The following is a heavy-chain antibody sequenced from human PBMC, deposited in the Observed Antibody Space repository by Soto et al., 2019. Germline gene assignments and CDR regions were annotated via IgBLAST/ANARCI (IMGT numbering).Heavy chain of an antibody. V-gene: IGHV3-30*18. J-gene: IGHJ6*02. CDR1: GFTFSNYC. CDR3: TKRRNVLRFLEWSSGMEV. Sequence: PGGSLRLSCAASGFTFSNYCLHWVRQAPGKGLEWVEFISDDGSNKYYADSMKGRLTMSRDNSKSTLYLQMSSLRVEDTAVYYCTKRRNVLRFLEWSSGMEVWGQGT. D-gene: IGHD3-3*01. CDR2: ISDDGSNK.